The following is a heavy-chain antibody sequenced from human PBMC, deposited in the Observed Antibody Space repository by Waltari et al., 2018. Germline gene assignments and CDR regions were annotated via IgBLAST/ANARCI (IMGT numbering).Heavy chain of an antibody. V-gene: IGHV1-69*14. CDR3: ARHGKYYYYMDV. CDR1: AGTFRSYA. CDR2: IIPIFGTA. J-gene: IGHJ6*03. Sequence: QVQLVQSGAEVKKPGSSVKVSCKASAGTFRSYAIRWFRQAPGQGLEWMGGIIPIFGTANYAQKFQGRVTITADKSTSTAYMELNSLRSEDTAVYYCARHGKYYYYMDVWGKGTTVTVSS. D-gene: IGHD1-26*01.